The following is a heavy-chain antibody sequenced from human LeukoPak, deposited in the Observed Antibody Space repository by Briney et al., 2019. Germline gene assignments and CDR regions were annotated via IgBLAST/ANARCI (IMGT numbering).Heavy chain of an antibody. CDR1: GYTFTAYY. Sequence: ASVKVSCKASGYTFTAYYMHWVRQAPGQGLEWMGWINPNSGGTNNAQKFRGRVTMTRDTSISTAYMELSRLRSDDTAVYYCVGLSSGQYAFGFWGQGTLVTVSS. CDR3: VGLSSGQYAFGF. J-gene: IGHJ4*02. D-gene: IGHD3-22*01. V-gene: IGHV1-2*02. CDR2: INPNSGGT.